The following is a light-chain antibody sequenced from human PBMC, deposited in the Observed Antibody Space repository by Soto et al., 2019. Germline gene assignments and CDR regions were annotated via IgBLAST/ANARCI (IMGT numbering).Light chain of an antibody. Sequence: QSALTQPASVSGSPGQSITISCTGTSTDVGSYNLVSWYQQPPGQAPKLLIYEATKRPSGVSNRFSGSKSGDTASLTISGLQAEDEADYYCCLYAGISPVIFGGGTKLTVL. CDR1: STDVGSYNL. CDR3: CLYAGISPVI. V-gene: IGLV2-23*01. CDR2: EAT. J-gene: IGLJ2*01.